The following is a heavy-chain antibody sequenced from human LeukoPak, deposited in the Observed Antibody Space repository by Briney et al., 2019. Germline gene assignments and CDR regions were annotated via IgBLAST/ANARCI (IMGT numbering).Heavy chain of an antibody. Sequence: GGSLRLSCAAPGFTFSSYSTNWVRQAPGKGLEWVSSISSSSSYIYYADSVKGRFTISRDNAKNSLYLQMNSLRAEDTAVYYCARGGIAAAGTHYWGQGTLVTVSS. CDR3: ARGGIAAAGTHY. D-gene: IGHD6-13*01. CDR1: GFTFSSYS. V-gene: IGHV3-21*01. CDR2: ISSSSSYI. J-gene: IGHJ4*02.